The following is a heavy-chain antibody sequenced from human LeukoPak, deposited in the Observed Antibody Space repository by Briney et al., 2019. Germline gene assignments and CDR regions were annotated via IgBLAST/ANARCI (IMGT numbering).Heavy chain of an antibody. D-gene: IGHD3-22*01. J-gene: IGHJ4*02. Sequence: SETLSLTCTVSGGSISSGDDYWSWIRQPPGKGLEWFGYIYYSGSTYYNPSLKSRVTISVDTSKNQFYLKLSSVTAADTAVYYCARYYDSSQGIDYWGQGTLVTVSS. CDR1: GGSISSGDDY. V-gene: IGHV4-30-4*01. CDR2: IYYSGST. CDR3: ARYYDSSQGIDY.